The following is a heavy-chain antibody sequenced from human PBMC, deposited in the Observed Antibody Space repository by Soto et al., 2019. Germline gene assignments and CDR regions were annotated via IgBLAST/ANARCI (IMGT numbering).Heavy chain of an antibody. D-gene: IGHD3-3*01. J-gene: IGHJ3*02. V-gene: IGHV1-46*01. CDR2: LNPSSGGT. CDR1: GYTLIADY. Sequence: ASVKGSCKASGYTLIADYVRWVRQAPGQGLEWMGILNPSSGGTIYAQRFQGRVTITRDTSTSTVYMELSSLRSEDTAVYYCAREDPRSGAYIWGQGTMVTVSS. CDR3: AREDPRSGAYI.